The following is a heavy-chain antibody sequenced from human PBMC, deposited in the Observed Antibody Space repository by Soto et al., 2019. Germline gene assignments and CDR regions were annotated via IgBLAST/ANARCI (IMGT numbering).Heavy chain of an antibody. CDR2: ISVYNGNT. CDR1: GYTFTGYY. CDR3: ARDRNWFDP. Sequence: ASVKVSCKASGYTFTGYYMHWVRQAPGQGLEWMGWISVYNGNTSYAQKLQGRITVTTDTSTSTAYMELRSLRFDDTAVYYCARDRNWFDPWGQGTLVTVSS. J-gene: IGHJ5*02. V-gene: IGHV1-18*04.